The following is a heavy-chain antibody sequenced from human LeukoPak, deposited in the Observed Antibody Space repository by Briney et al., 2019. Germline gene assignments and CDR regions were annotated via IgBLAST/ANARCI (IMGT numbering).Heavy chain of an antibody. CDR1: GFSFGTYG. Sequence: PGGSLRLSCAASGFSFGTYGMSWVRQVPGKGLEWVSGINWNGASRVYADSVKGRFIISRDNAKNSLYLQMNSLRAEDTALYYCARGPRGWYYFEDWGQGTLVTVSS. V-gene: IGHV3-20*04. CDR3: ARGPRGWYYFED. J-gene: IGHJ4*02. CDR2: INWNGASR. D-gene: IGHD6-19*01.